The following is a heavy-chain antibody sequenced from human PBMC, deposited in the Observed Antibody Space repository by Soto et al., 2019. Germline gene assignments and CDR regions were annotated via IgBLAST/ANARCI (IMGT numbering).Heavy chain of an antibody. CDR1: GGSISGDYY. J-gene: IGHJ4*02. CDR2: ISYSGSS. CDR3: GGGGARWRGYFDY. Sequence: SETLSLTCRVCGGSISGDYYWSWIRQSPEMGLEWIGYISYSGSSYSNPSLQSRLRMSLDTSKNQFSLKLRSVTAEDTAVYYWGGGGARWRGYFDYRGQGALVTLSS. V-gene: IGHV4-30-4*08. D-gene: IGHD2-15*01.